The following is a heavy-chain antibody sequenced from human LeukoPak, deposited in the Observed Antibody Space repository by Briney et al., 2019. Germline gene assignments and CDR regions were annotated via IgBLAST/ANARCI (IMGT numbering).Heavy chain of an antibody. CDR1: GFTFSSHA. CDR2: ISNAGNNK. J-gene: IGHJ4*02. V-gene: IGHV3-30-3*01. D-gene: IGHD4-17*01. CDR3: ARDPYVTTYFDS. Sequence: GGSLRLSCAASGFTFSSHAMHWVRQAPGKGLEWVAVISNAGNNKNYADSVKGRFTISRDNSKNTMYLLLSSLRAEDTAVYYCARDPYVTTYFDSWGQGTLVTVSS.